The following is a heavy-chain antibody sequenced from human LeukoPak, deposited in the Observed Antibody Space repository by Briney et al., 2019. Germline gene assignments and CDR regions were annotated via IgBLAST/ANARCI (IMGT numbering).Heavy chain of an antibody. V-gene: IGHV1-8*01. Sequence: ASVKVSCKASRYTFTSYDINWVREAAGHGLEWMGWMDPNTGRTGYAQKFQGRITMTRDTSINTAYMELTNLRSEDTAIYYCARLSQTPDYYTLGGYYYLGYWGQGTPVTVSS. CDR1: RYTFTSYD. J-gene: IGHJ4*02. D-gene: IGHD3-10*01. CDR2: MDPNTGRT. CDR3: ARLSQTPDYYTLGGYYYLGY.